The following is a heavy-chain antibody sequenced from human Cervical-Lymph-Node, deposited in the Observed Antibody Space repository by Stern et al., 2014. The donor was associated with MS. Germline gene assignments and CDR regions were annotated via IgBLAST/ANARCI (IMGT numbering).Heavy chain of an antibody. J-gene: IGHJ4*02. CDR3: ARDWGTGDRYYFDF. CDR1: GYTFTNYY. D-gene: IGHD7-27*01. Sequence: QLVESGPEVKKPGASVRISCKAFGYTFTNYYFHWVRQAPGQGLEWMGIVYPVHGPTSYSQKFQGRVTMTRDTSARTVYMELSSLRSDDTAVYYCARDWGTGDRYYFDFWGQGTLVTVSS. CDR2: VYPVHGPT. V-gene: IGHV1-46*01.